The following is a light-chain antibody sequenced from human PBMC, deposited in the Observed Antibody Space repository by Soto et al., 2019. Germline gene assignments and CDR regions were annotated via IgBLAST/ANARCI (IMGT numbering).Light chain of an antibody. V-gene: IGKV1-39*01. CDR2: AAS. J-gene: IGKJ5*01. Sequence: DIQMTHSTSSLSASVRDRVTITYRASQSISSYLNWYQQKPGKAPKLLIYAASSLQSGVPSRFSGSGSGTDFTLTISSLQPEDFATYYCQQSYSTLWTFGQGTRLEIK. CDR3: QQSYSTLWT. CDR1: QSISSY.